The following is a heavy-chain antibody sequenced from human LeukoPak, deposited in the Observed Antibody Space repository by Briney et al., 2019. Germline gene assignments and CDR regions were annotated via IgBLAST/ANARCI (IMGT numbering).Heavy chain of an antibody. CDR3: AREAYYYGSGSLTAFDY. V-gene: IGHV4-4*07. CDR1: GGSISSYY. J-gene: IGHJ4*02. CDR2: IYTSGST. D-gene: IGHD3-10*01. Sequence: PETLSLTCTVSGGSISSYYWSWIRQPAGKGLEWIGRIYTSGSTNYNPSLKSRVTMSVDTSKNQFSLKLSSVTAADTAVYYRAREAYYYGSGSLTAFDYWGQGTLVTVSS.